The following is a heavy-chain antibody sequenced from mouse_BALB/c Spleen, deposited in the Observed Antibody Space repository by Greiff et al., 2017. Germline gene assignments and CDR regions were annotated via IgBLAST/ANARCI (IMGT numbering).Heavy chain of an antibody. CDR3: AIIYYDYGWYFDV. CDR2: INPSSGYT. CDR1: GYTFTSYT. J-gene: IGHJ1*01. D-gene: IGHD2-4*01. V-gene: IGHV1-4*02. Sequence: VQVVESAAELARPGASVKMSCKASGYTFTSYTMHWVKQRPGQGLEWIGYINPSSGYTEYNQKFKDKTTLTADKSSSTAYMQLSSLTSEDSAVYYCAIIYYDYGWYFDVWGAGTTVTVSS.